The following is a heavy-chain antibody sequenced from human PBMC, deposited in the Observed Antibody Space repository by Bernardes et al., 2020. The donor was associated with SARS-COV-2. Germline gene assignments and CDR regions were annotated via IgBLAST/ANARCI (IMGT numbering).Heavy chain of an antibody. J-gene: IGHJ6*02. V-gene: IGHV4-61*02. D-gene: IGHD2-2*01. CDR3: ARICNSTPCYDSADYGMDV. Sequence: TLSLTCTVSGGSIGTGSHYWSWIRQPAGKGLEWIGRIFTTGSTKYNPSLKSRVTISVDPSKNQFSLKLSSVTAADTAVYFCARICNSTPCYDSADYGMDVWGQGTTVTVSS. CDR2: IFTTGST. CDR1: GGSIGTGSHY.